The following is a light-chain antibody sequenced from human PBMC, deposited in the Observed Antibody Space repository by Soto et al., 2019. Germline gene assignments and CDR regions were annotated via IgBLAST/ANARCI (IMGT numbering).Light chain of an antibody. J-gene: IGLJ3*02. CDR3: SAYTARSTLV. V-gene: IGLV1-40*01. CDR2: GNG. Sequence: QSVLTQPPSVSGAPGQRVTISCTGSSSNIGAGHDVHWYQHLPGTAPKLLIYGNGNRPSGVPDRFSGSKSGTSASLAITGLQAEDEADYYCSAYTARSTLVFGGGTKLTVL. CDR1: SSNIGAGHD.